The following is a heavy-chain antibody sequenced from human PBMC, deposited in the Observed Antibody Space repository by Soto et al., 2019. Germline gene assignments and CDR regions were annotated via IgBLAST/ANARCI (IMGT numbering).Heavy chain of an antibody. CDR1: GGSFSGYY. J-gene: IGHJ6*03. V-gene: IGHV4-34*01. Sequence: PSETLSLTCAVYGGSFSGYYWSWIRQPPGKGLEWIGEINHSGSTNYNPSLKSRVTISVDTSKNQFSLKLSSVTAADTAVYYCARVAPSWGLTSNYYYYMDVWGKGTTVTVSS. CDR2: INHSGST. CDR3: ARVAPSWGLTSNYYYYMDV. D-gene: IGHD4-17*01.